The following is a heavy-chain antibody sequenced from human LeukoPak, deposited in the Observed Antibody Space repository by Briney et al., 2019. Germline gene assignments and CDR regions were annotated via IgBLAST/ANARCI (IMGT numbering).Heavy chain of an antibody. CDR3: ARDVLPGGMDV. CDR2: IIPIFGTA. V-gene: IGHV1-69*13. D-gene: IGHD6-6*01. CDR1: GGTFSSYA. Sequence: ASVNVSCKASGGTFSSYAISWERQAPGQGLEWMGGIIPIFGTANYAQKFQGRVTITADESTSTAYMELSSLRSEDTAVYYCARDVLPGGMDVWGQGTTVTVSS. J-gene: IGHJ6*02.